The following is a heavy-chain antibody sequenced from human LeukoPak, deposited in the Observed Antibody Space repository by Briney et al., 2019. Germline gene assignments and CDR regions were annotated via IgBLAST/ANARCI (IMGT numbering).Heavy chain of an antibody. D-gene: IGHD3-22*01. CDR1: GFTFGNYA. CDR2: ISWNSGII. CDR3: AKDAKYYYDSSGYLR. J-gene: IGHJ4*02. V-gene: IGHV3-9*01. Sequence: GGSLRLSCAASGFTFGNYAMHWARQAPGKGLEWVSGISWNSGIIGYADSVKGRFAISRDNAKNSLYLQMNSLRAEDTALYYCAKDAKYYYDSSGYLRWGQGTLVTVSS.